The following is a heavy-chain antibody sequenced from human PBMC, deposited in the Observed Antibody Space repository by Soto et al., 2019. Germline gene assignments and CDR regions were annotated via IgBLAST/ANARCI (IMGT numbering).Heavy chain of an antibody. D-gene: IGHD6-13*01. CDR3: ARDGRTAVNGKYYFEY. Sequence: MSRFCTISGSFIRTAAQSGSWIRQPPGKGLDWNGDINHSGSTNYTPDHKSRVSISVVTSKNQFSLKLSSVTAADTAVYYCARDGRTAVNGKYYFEYRGEGTLVSV. CDR2: INHSGST. V-gene: IGHV4-30-2*01. CDR1: GSFIRTAAQS. J-gene: IGHJ4*01.